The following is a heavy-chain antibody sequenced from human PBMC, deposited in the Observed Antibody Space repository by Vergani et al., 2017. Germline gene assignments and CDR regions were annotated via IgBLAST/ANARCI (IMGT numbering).Heavy chain of an antibody. D-gene: IGHD4-17*01. J-gene: IGHJ5*02. Sequence: QVQLVQSGAEVKKPGSSVKVSCKASGGTFSSYAISWVRQAPGQGLEWMGGIIPIFGTANYAQKFQGRVTITADESTSTAYMELSSLRSEDTAVYYCASGGSYGDYAGNWFDPWGQGTLVTVSS. CDR1: GGTFSSYA. CDR2: IIPIFGTA. V-gene: IGHV1-69*01. CDR3: ASGGSYGDYAGNWFDP.